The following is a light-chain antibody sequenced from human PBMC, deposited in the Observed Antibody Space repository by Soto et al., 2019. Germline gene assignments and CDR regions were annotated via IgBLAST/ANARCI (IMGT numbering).Light chain of an antibody. CDR1: SSNIGSNT. V-gene: IGLV1-51*01. CDR3: GTWDSSLSAGV. J-gene: IGLJ2*01. CDR2: DNN. Sequence: QSVLTQPPSASGTPGQRVTISCSGSSSNIGSNTVNWYQQLPGTAPKLLISDNNKRPSGIPDRFSGSKSGTSATLGITGLQTGDEGDYYCGTWDSSLSAGVFGGGTQLTVL.